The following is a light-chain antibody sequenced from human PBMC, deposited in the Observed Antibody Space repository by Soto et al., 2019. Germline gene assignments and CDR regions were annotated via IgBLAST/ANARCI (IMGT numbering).Light chain of an antibody. Sequence: QSALTQPASVSGSPGQSITVSLTGTSRDVAALNYVSWHQQYPGKAPTLMIYGVTNRPSGVSNRFSGSKTGNTASLTISGLQAEDEADYYCFSHRGGDSHVFGTGTKGTGL. J-gene: IGLJ1*01. CDR2: GVT. CDR1: SRDVAALNY. CDR3: FSHRGGDSHV. V-gene: IGLV2-14*01.